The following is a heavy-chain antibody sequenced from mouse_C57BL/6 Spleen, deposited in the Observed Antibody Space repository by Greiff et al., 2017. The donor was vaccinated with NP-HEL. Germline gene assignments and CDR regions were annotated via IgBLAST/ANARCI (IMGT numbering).Heavy chain of an antibody. V-gene: IGHV1-80*01. CDR3: ARGGYGSSYGYAMDY. Sequence: VQLQQSGAELVKPGASVKISCKASGYAFSSYWVNWVKQRPGKGLEWIGQIYPGDGDTNYNGKFKGKATLTADKSSSTAYMQLSSLTSEDSAVYFCARGGYGSSYGYAMDYWGQGTSVTVSS. CDR2: IYPGDGDT. J-gene: IGHJ4*01. D-gene: IGHD1-1*01. CDR1: GYAFSSYW.